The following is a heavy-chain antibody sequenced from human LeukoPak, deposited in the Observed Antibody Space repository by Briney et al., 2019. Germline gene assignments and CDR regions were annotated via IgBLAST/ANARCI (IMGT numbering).Heavy chain of an antibody. Sequence: GGSLRLSCAASGFSVTSDWIHWVRQAPGKGLVWVSRIDDSGSGTSYADSVKGRFSISRDTAKNTAYLQMNSLRVDDTAVYYCATIFDLWGQGTLVTVSS. CDR1: GFSVTSDW. V-gene: IGHV3-74*01. CDR3: ATIFDL. J-gene: IGHJ4*02. CDR2: IDDSGSGT.